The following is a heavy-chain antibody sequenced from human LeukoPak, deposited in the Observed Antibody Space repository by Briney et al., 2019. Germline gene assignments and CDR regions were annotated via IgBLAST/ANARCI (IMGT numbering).Heavy chain of an antibody. V-gene: IGHV3-23*01. Sequence: PGGTLRLSCAASGFTFSTYGMSWVRQAPGKGLEWVSAISGSDGSTYYADSVKGRFTISRDNSKNTLYLQMNTLRAEDTAVYYCAKEAPRYYYYMDVWGKGTTVTTSS. CDR2: ISGSDGST. J-gene: IGHJ6*03. CDR1: GFTFSTYG. CDR3: AKEAPRYYYYMDV.